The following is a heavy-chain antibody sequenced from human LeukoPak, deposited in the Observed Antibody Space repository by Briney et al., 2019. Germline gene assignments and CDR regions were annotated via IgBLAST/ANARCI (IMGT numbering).Heavy chain of an antibody. J-gene: IGHJ5*02. CDR1: GFTFSGYW. Sequence: PGGSLRLSCAASGFTFSGYWMSWVRQAPGKGLEWVSAISGNGGYTYYADSVKGRFTISRDNSKNTLYLQMNSLRAEDTAVYYCAKDPYSSAWFSRDWFDPWGQGTLVTVSS. CDR3: AKDPYSSAWFSRDWFDP. V-gene: IGHV3-23*01. D-gene: IGHD6-13*01. CDR2: ISGNGGYT.